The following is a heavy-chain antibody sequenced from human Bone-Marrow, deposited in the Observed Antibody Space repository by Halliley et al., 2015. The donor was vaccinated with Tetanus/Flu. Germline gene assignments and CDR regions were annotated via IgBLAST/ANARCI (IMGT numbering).Heavy chain of an antibody. J-gene: IGHJ6*02. D-gene: IGHD6-13*01. CDR3: TSVISTAGIYPFYGMDV. CDR2: RSKAYGGTT. Sequence: RSKAYGGTTEIAASGKGRFTISRDDSKSIVYLQMNSPKTADTAVYYCTSVISTAGIYPFYGMDVWGQGTTVAVSS. V-gene: IGHV3-49*02.